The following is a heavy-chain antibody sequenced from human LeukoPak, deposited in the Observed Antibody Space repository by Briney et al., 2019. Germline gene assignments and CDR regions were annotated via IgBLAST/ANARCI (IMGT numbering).Heavy chain of an antibody. J-gene: IGHJ6*02. CDR2: IIPILGIA. Sequence: GASVKVSCKASGGTFSSYAISWVRQAPGQGLEWMGRIIPILGIANYAQKFQGRATITADKSTSTAYMELSSLRSEDTAVYYCARDAVPAAAPYYYYGMDVWGQGTTVTVSS. CDR3: ARDAVPAAAPYYYYGMDV. V-gene: IGHV1-69*04. D-gene: IGHD2-2*01. CDR1: GGTFSSYA.